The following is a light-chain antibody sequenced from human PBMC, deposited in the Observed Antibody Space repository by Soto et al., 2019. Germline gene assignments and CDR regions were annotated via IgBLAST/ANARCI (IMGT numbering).Light chain of an antibody. CDR1: QGISEY. J-gene: IGKJ5*01. CDR2: AAS. Sequence: DIQMTQSASAMSASVGARVTITCRASQGISEYLAWFQQKPGKAPQRMSYAASSLHNGVPSRFRGTGSGTEFTLTISSLQPEDFETYYCLQHNSYPPTFGQGTQLDI. CDR3: LQHNSYPPT. V-gene: IGKV1-17*03.